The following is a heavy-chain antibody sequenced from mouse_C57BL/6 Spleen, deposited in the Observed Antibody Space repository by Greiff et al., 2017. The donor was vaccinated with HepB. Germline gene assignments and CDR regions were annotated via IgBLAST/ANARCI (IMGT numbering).Heavy chain of an antibody. CDR2: IDPSDSYT. Sequence: QVQLQQSGAELVKPGASVKLSCKASGYTFTSYWMQWVKQRPGQGLEWIGEIDPSDSYTNYNQKFKGKATLTVDTSSSTAYMQLSSLTSEDSAVYYCARSYYSNYNFDYWGQGTTLTVSS. CDR1: GYTFTSYW. CDR3: ARSYYSNYNFDY. V-gene: IGHV1-50*01. D-gene: IGHD2-5*01. J-gene: IGHJ2*01.